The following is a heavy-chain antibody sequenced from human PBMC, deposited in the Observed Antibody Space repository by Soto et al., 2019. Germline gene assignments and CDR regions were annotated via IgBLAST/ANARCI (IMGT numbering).Heavy chain of an antibody. Sequence: GESLKISCKGSGYSFTSYWIGWVRQMPGKGLEWMGIIYPGAPDTRYSPSFQGQVTISADKSISTAYLQWSSLKASDTAMYYCAGHLITIFGVVITGWFDPWGQGTLVTVSS. CDR1: GYSFTSYW. J-gene: IGHJ5*02. V-gene: IGHV5-51*01. D-gene: IGHD3-3*01. CDR2: IYPGAPDT. CDR3: AGHLITIFGVVITGWFDP.